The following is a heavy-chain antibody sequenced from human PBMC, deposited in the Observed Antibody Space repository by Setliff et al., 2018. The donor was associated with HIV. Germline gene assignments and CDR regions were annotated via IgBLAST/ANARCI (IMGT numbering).Heavy chain of an antibody. J-gene: IGHJ4*02. Sequence: HPGGSLRLSCAVSVVPVSSNYMSWVRQAPGKGLEWVSGIFSGGAIFYADSVKGRFTISRDDSKNTLYLQMNSLRAEDTAVYYCSMIINSPYYFDYWGQGALVTVSS. CDR1: VVPVSSNY. CDR3: SMIINSPYYFDY. CDR2: IFSGGAI. D-gene: IGHD3-22*01. V-gene: IGHV3-53*01.